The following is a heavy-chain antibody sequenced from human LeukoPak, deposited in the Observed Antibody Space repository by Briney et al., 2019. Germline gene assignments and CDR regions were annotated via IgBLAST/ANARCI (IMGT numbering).Heavy chain of an antibody. D-gene: IGHD3-3*01. Sequence: PVKVSCKASGGTFSSYTISWVRQAPGHGLEWMGRIIPILGIANYAQKSQGRVTITADKSTSTAYMELSSLRSEDTALYYCARGTYSEFWSGDKRSYYYYRDVWGKGTTVTVSS. CDR1: GGTFSSYT. J-gene: IGHJ6*03. CDR3: ARGTYSEFWSGDKRSYYYYRDV. CDR2: IIPILGIA. V-gene: IGHV1-69*02.